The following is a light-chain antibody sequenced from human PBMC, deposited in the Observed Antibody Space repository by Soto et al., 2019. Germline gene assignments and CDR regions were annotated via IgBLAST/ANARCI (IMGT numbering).Light chain of an antibody. CDR1: QSISSW. J-gene: IGKJ1*01. V-gene: IGKV1-5*01. CDR3: QQYNSYWT. Sequence: DIQMTQSPSTLSASVGDRVTITCRASQSISSWLAWYQQKPGKAPKLLIYDASSLESGVPSRFSGSGSGTEFTLTIGSLQPDEFATDYCQQYNSYWTFGQGTKVEIK. CDR2: DAS.